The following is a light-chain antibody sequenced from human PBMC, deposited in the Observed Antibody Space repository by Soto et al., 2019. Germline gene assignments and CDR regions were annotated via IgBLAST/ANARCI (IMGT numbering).Light chain of an antibody. CDR2: SAS. V-gene: IGKV1-27*01. J-gene: IGKJ5*01. CDR3: QKFNTAPLT. CDR1: QDISDY. Sequence: DIHMTQSPSSLSASVGDRVTITCRASQDISDYLAWYQLKPGKVPKLLIYSASTLQSGVPSRFSGSGSGTDFTHTISSLQPEDVATYFCQKFNTAPLTFGQGTRLEIK.